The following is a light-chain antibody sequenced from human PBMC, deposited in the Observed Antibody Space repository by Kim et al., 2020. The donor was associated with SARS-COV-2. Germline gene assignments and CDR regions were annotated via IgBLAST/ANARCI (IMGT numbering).Light chain of an antibody. V-gene: IGKV1-39*01. CDR1: QTVGNY. CDR3: QQTSSVPLT. J-gene: IGKJ4*01. Sequence: DIQLTQSPSSLSASVGDRVTITCRASQTVGNYLNWYHQKAGKAPQILIYNASNLQSGVPSRFSGSGSGTDFTLTISSVQLEDFATYYCQQTSSVPLTFGGGTKVDIK. CDR2: NAS.